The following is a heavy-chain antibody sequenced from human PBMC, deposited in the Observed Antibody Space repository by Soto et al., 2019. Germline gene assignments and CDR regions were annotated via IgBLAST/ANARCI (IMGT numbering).Heavy chain of an antibody. CDR1: GGTFSSYA. CDR3: ATEGDGSGSYYYGMDV. J-gene: IGHJ6*02. V-gene: IGHV1-69*12. CDR2: IIPIFGTA. D-gene: IGHD3-22*01. Sequence: QVQLVQSGAEVKKPGSSEKVSCKASGGTFSSYAITWVRQAPGQGLEWMGGIIPIFGTANYAQKFQGRVTITADESTSTAYMELSSLRSEDTAVYYCATEGDGSGSYYYGMDVWGQGTTVTVSS.